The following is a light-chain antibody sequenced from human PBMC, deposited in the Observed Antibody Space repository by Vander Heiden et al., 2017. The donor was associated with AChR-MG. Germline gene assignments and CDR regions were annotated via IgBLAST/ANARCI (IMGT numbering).Light chain of an antibody. CDR1: QGISNY. CDR3: QQDDRYPWT. Sequence: AIRITQSPSSLSASTGDRVTLTCRASQGISNYVAWYQQKPGKVPNLLIYAASTLQNGVPSRFSGSGSGTDFTLTISRLQSEDIASYYCQQDDRYPWTFGQGTKVEIK. V-gene: IGKV1-8*01. CDR2: AAS. J-gene: IGKJ1*01.